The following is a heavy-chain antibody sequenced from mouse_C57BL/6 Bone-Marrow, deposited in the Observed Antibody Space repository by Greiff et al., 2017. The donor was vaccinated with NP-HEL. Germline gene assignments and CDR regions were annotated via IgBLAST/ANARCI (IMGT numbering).Heavy chain of an antibody. V-gene: IGHV1-81*01. D-gene: IGHD1-1*01. CDR1: GYTFTSYG. J-gene: IGHJ2*01. CDR3: ARSLRPNGSTLYYFDY. CDR2: IYPRSGNT. Sequence: VMLVESGAELARPGASVKLSCKASGYTFTSYGISWVKQRTGQGLEWIGEIYPRSGNTYYNEKFKGKATLTADKSSSTAYMELRSLTSEDSAVYFCARSLRPNGSTLYYFDYWGQGTTLTVSS.